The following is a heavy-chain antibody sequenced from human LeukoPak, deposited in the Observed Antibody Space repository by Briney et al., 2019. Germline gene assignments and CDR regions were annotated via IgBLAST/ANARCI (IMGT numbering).Heavy chain of an antibody. V-gene: IGHV1-69*05. CDR3: ATNAFGYYYYYVDV. Sequence: GASVKVSCKASGGTFSSYAISWVRQAPGQGLEWMGGIIPIFGTANYAQKFQGRVTITTDESTSTAYMELSSLRSEDTAVYYCATNAFGYYYYYVDVWGKGTTVTVSS. CDR2: IIPIFGTA. CDR1: GGTFSSYA. D-gene: IGHD3-10*01. J-gene: IGHJ6*03.